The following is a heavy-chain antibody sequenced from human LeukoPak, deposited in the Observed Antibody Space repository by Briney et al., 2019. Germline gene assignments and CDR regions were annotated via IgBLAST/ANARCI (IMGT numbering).Heavy chain of an antibody. J-gene: IGHJ4*02. Sequence: GGSLRLSCEASGFTFNAFSMIWVRQAPGKGLEWVSYISGSSFSIFYADSVKGRFTISRDNAKNSLFLQMNGLRDEDTAVYYCARDQSRASADYWGQGTLVTVSS. CDR1: GFTFNAFS. V-gene: IGHV3-48*02. CDR3: ARDQSRASADY. CDR2: ISGSSFSI.